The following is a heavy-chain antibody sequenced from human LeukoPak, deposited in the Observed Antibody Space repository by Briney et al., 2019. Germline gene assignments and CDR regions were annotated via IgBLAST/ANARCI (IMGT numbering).Heavy chain of an antibody. CDR2: INHSGST. D-gene: IGHD2-15*01. Sequence: SETLSLTCAVYGGSFSGYYWSWIRQPPGKWLEWIGEINHSGSTNYNPSLKSRVTISVDTSKNQFSLKLSSVTAADTAVYYCARGFLIYVVVAAKWFDPWGQGTLVTVSS. CDR3: ARGFLIYVVVAAKWFDP. J-gene: IGHJ5*02. V-gene: IGHV4-34*01. CDR1: GGSFSGYY.